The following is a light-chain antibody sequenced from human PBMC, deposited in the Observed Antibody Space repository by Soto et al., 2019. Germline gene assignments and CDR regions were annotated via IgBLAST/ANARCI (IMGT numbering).Light chain of an antibody. CDR3: QHYGSSPPFT. Sequence: EIVLTQFPGTLSLSPGERATLSCRASRGVSSAYIAWYQKRPGLAPRLLIYGASNRATGIPDRFRGNGSGTDFTLAIGTLEPEDFAVYRCQHYGSSPPFTFGRGTRLDVK. J-gene: IGKJ5*01. CDR1: RGVSSAY. V-gene: IGKV3-20*01. CDR2: GAS.